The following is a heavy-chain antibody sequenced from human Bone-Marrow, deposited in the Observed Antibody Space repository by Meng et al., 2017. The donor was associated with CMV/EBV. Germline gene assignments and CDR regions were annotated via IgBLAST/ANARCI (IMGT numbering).Heavy chain of an antibody. V-gene: IGHV3-73*01. J-gene: IGHJ5*02. Sequence: GGFLRLSCAASGFTFSGSAMHWVRQASGKGLEWVGRIRSKANSYATAYAASVKGRFTISRDDSKNTAYLQMNSLKTEDTAVYYCTSVKGIAASWGQGTLVTVSS. CDR1: GFTFSGSA. CDR2: IRSKANSYAT. CDR3: TSVKGIAAS. D-gene: IGHD6-13*01.